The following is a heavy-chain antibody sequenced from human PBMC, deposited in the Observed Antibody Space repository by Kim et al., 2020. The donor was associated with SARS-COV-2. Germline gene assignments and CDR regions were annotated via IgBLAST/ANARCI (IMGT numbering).Heavy chain of an antibody. CDR1: GFTFSNAW. CDR3: TTRLRKPYFDY. D-gene: IGHD4-17*01. J-gene: IGHJ4*02. Sequence: GGSLRLSCAASGFTFSNAWMSWVRQAPGKGLEWVGPIKSKTDGGTTDYAAPVKGRFTISRDDSKNTLYLQLNSLKTEDTAVSYCTTRLRKPYFDYWGQGTLVTVSS. V-gene: IGHV3-15*01. CDR2: IKSKTDGGTT.